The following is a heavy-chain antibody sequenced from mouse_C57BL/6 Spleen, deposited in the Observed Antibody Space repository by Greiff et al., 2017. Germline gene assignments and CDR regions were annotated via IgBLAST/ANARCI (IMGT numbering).Heavy chain of an antibody. CDR1: GYTFTSYW. CDR3: ARWYYGSSDWYFDV. J-gene: IGHJ1*03. V-gene: IGHV1-55*01. Sequence: QVQLQQPGAELVKPGASVKLSCKASGYTFTSYWITWVQQRPGQGLEWIGDIYPGSGSTNYNEKFKSKATLTVDTSSSTAYMQLSSLTSEDSAVYYCARWYYGSSDWYFDVWGTGTTVTVSS. CDR2: IYPGSGST. D-gene: IGHD1-1*01.